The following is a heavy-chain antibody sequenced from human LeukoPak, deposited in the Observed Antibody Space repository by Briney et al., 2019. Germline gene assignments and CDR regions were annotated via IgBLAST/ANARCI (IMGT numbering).Heavy chain of an antibody. CDR1: GFTVSSNY. J-gene: IGHJ4*02. Sequence: GGSLRLSCAASGFTVSSNYMSWVRQAPGKGLEWVSVIYSGGSTYYADSVKGRFTISRDNSKNTLYLQMNSLRAEDTAVYYCARGTVTRGVITPALDYWGQGTLVTVSS. CDR3: ARGTVTRGVITPALDY. CDR2: IYSGGST. V-gene: IGHV3-53*01. D-gene: IGHD3-10*01.